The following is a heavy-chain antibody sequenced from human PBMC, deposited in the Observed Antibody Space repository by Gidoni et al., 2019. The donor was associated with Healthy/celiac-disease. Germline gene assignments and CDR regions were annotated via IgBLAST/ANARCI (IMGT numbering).Heavy chain of an antibody. Sequence: QVQLVQSGAEVKKPGASVKVSCKASGYTFTGYYMHWVRQAPGQGLDWMGWINPNSGGTNYAQKFQGRVTMTRDTSISTAYMELSRLRSDDTAVYYCARDAPTYYYDSSGYYSYAFDIWGQGTMVTVSS. CDR3: ARDAPTYYYDSSGYYSYAFDI. CDR2: INPNSGGT. V-gene: IGHV1-2*02. D-gene: IGHD3-22*01. CDR1: GYTFTGYY. J-gene: IGHJ3*02.